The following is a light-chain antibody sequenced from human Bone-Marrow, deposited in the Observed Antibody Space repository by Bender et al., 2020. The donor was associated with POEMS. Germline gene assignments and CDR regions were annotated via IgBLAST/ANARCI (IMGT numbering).Light chain of an antibody. CDR3: SSYTSSSTLV. Sequence: QSALTQPASVSGSPGQSITISCTGTSSDVGSYNFVSWYQQHPGKAPNLMIYEVSNRSSGVPDRFSGSKSGNTASLTISGLQAEDEADYYCSSYTSSSTLVFGGGTKLTVL. CDR1: SSDVGSYNF. V-gene: IGLV2-14*02. J-gene: IGLJ2*01. CDR2: EVS.